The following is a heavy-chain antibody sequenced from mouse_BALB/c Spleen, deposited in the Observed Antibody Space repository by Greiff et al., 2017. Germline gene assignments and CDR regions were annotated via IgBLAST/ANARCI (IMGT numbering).Heavy chain of an antibody. CDR3: ARGGNYERYAMDY. V-gene: IGHV1-54*01. Sequence: QVQLQQSGAELVRPGTSVKVSCKASGYAFTNYLIEWVKQRPGQGLEWIGVINPGSGGTNYNEKFKGKATLTADKSSSTAYMQLSSLTSDDSAVYFCARGGNYERYAMDYWGQGTSVTVSS. J-gene: IGHJ4*01. CDR1: GYAFTNYL. CDR2: INPGSGGT. D-gene: IGHD2-1*01.